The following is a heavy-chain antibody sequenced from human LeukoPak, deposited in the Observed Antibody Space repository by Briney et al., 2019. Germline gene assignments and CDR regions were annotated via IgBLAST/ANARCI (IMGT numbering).Heavy chain of an antibody. D-gene: IGHD3-10*01. CDR2: INAGYGNT. CDR1: GYTFTSYA. CDR3: AGVSRGSGSFTFDY. V-gene: IGHV1-3*01. J-gene: IGHJ4*02. Sequence: ASVKVSCKASGYTFTSYAMHWVRQAPGQRLEWMGWINAGYGNTKYSQKFQGRVTITRDTSASTAYMELSSLRSEDTAVYYCAGVSRGSGSFTFDYWGQGTLVTVSS.